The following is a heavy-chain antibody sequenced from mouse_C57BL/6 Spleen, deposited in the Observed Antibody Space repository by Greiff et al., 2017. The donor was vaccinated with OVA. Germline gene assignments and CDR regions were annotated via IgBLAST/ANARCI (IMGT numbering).Heavy chain of an antibody. CDR2: IDPSDSET. J-gene: IGHJ4*01. V-gene: IGHV1-52*01. Sequence: VQLQQSGAELVRPGSSVKLSCKASGYTFTSYWMHWVKQRPIQGLEWIGNIDPSDSETHYNQKFKDKATLTVDKSSSTAYMQLSSLTSEDSAVYYCARFDYGSSYVDAMDYWGQGTSVTVSS. CDR3: ARFDYGSSYVDAMDY. D-gene: IGHD1-1*01. CDR1: GYTFTSYW.